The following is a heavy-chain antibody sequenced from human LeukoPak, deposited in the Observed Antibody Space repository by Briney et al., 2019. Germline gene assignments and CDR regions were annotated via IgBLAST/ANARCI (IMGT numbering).Heavy chain of an antibody. CDR1: GGSIIEYY. D-gene: IGHD6-19*01. J-gene: IGHJ3*02. CDR3: ARDLDSSGWYGGGDAFDI. Sequence: PSETLSLTCTVSGGSIIEYYWSWIRQPPGKGLEYIGHIYYSGSTNYNPSLKSRVTISVDTSKNQFSLKLSSVTAADTAVYYCARDLDSSGWYGGGDAFDIWGQGTMVTVSS. CDR2: IYYSGST. V-gene: IGHV4-59*01.